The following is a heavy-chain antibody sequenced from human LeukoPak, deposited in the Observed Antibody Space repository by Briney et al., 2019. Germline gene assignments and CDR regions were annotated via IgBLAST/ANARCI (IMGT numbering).Heavy chain of an antibody. CDR2: INTDGSST. V-gene: IGHV3-74*01. CDR3: ARHYDRYYYYMDV. Sequence: GGSLRLSCAASGFTFSSYWMHWVRQAPGKGLVWVSRINTDGSSTSYADSVKGRFTISRDNAKNTLYLQMNSLRAEDTAVYYCARHYDRYYYYMDVWGKGTTVTASS. J-gene: IGHJ6*03. CDR1: GFTFSSYW. D-gene: IGHD3-9*01.